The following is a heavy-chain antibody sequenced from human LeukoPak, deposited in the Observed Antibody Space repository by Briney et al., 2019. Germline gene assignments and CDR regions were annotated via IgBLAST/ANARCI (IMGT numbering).Heavy chain of an antibody. CDR3: ARGWAGREWLSEGFHWFDP. V-gene: IGHV1-3*01. CDR1: GYTFTNYG. Sequence: ASVKVSCKASGYTFTNYGVHWVRQAPGQRLEWMGWINVDNGNTKFSQKFQGRVTITRDTSANTAYMELSSLRSEDTAVYYCARGWAGREWLSEGFHWFDPWGQGTLVTVSS. J-gene: IGHJ5*02. D-gene: IGHD3-3*01. CDR2: INVDNGNT.